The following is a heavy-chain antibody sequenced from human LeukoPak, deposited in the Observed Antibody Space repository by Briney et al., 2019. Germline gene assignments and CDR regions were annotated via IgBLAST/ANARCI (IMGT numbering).Heavy chain of an antibody. V-gene: IGHV5-51*01. CDR1: GYSFTSYW. CDR3: ARSGHCSSTSCFFDY. D-gene: IGHD2-2*01. CDR2: IYPGDSDT. Sequence: GESLKISCKGSGYSFTSYWIGWVRQMPGKGLEWMGIIYPGDSDTRYSPSFQGQVTISADKSISTAYLQWSSLKASDTAMYCCARSGHCSSTSCFFDYWGQGTLVTVSS. J-gene: IGHJ4*02.